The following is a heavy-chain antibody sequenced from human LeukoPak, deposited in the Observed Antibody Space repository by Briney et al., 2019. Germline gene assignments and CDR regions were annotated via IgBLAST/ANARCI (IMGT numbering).Heavy chain of an antibody. Sequence: GRSLRLSCAASGFTFSSYSMNWVRQAPAKALEWVSYIRSSSSTIYYADSVKGRFTISRDNAKNSLYLQMNSLRAEDTAVYYCAREINTVTSYYYYYYMDVWGKGTTVTVSS. CDR3: AREINTVTSYYYYYYMDV. CDR1: GFTFSSYS. CDR2: IRSSSSTI. V-gene: IGHV3-48*01. D-gene: IGHD4-11*01. J-gene: IGHJ6*03.